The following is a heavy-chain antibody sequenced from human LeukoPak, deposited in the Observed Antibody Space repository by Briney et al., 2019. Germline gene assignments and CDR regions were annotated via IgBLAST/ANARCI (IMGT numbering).Heavy chain of an antibody. D-gene: IGHD3-9*01. V-gene: IGHV1-2*02. CDR2: INPNSGGT. J-gene: IGHJ4*02. CDR3: ARGDHYDILTGYQTPSHLSDY. CDR1: GGTFSSYA. Sequence: GASVKVSCKASGGTFSSYAISWVRQAPGQGLEWMGWINPNSGGTNYAQKFQGRVTMTRDTSISTAYMELSRLRSDDTAVYYCARGDHYDILTGYQTPSHLSDYWGQGTLVTVSS.